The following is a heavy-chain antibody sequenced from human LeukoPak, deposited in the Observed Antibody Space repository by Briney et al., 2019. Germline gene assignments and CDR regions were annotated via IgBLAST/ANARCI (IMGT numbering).Heavy chain of an antibody. CDR3: ARGGYYYDSSGYYYFDY. CDR2: INPNSGGT. Sequence: GASVKVSCKASGYTFTGYYMHWVRQAPGQGLEWMGWINPNSGGTNYAQKFQGRVTMTRDKSIRTAYMELSRLTSDDTAVYYCARGGYYYDSSGYYYFDYWGQGTLVTVSS. D-gene: IGHD3-22*01. J-gene: IGHJ4*02. CDR1: GYTFTGYY. V-gene: IGHV1-2*02.